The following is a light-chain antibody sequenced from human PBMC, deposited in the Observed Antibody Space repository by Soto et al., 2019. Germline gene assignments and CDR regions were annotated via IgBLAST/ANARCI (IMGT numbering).Light chain of an antibody. Sequence: TVLTPTPSILSFSPGERPDLSCSASQSVSSYYLAWYQQKPGHAPRLLIYDASSRAGGIPDRFSGSGSGTDFTLTISRLEPEDFAVYYCQQYGSSPLFGQGTKVDNK. J-gene: IGKJ1*01. CDR3: QQYGSSPL. CDR1: QSVSSYY. V-gene: IGKV3-20*01. CDR2: DAS.